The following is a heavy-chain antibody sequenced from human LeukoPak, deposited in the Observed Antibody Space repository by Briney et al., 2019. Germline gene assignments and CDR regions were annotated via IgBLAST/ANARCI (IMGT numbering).Heavy chain of an antibody. D-gene: IGHD3-3*01. CDR1: GGSISSGSYY. CDR2: IYTSGST. CDR3: ARQEKRITIFGVVIKDPDAFDI. Sequence: SETLSLTCTVSGGSISSGSYYWSWIRQPAGKGLEWIGRIYTSGSTNYYPSLKSRVTMSLDTSKNQFSLKLSSVTAADTAVYYCARQEKRITIFGVVIKDPDAFDIWGQGTMVTVSS. V-gene: IGHV4-61*02. J-gene: IGHJ3*02.